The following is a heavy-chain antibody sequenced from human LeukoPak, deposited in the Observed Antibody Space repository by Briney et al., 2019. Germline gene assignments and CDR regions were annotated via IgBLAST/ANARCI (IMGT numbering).Heavy chain of an antibody. CDR2: ISSDGSTT. Sequence: GGSPRLSCAASGSYWMHWVRQAPGKGLVWVSRISSDGSTTTYADSVKGRFTISRDNAKNTMYLQMNSLRAEDTALYYCARVTEYSTAGMRYWGQGTLVTVSS. J-gene: IGHJ4*02. CDR1: GSYW. V-gene: IGHV3-74*01. D-gene: IGHD6-13*01. CDR3: ARVTEYSTAGMRY.